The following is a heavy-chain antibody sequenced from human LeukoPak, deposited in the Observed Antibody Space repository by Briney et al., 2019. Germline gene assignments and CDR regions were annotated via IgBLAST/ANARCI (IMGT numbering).Heavy chain of an antibody. Sequence: GGSLRLSCAASGFTFSSYAMHWVRQAPGKGLEWVAVISYDGSNKYYADSVKGRFTISRDNSKNTLYLQMNSLRAEDTAVYYCARGGKRIAAAPKTAYLKGNWFDPWGQGTLVTVSS. J-gene: IGHJ5*02. V-gene: IGHV3-30*04. CDR2: ISYDGSNK. D-gene: IGHD6-13*01. CDR1: GFTFSSYA. CDR3: ARGGKRIAAAPKTAYLKGNWFDP.